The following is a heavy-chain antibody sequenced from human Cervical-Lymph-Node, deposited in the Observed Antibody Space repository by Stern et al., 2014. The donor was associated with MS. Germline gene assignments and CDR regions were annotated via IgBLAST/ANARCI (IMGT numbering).Heavy chain of an antibody. CDR2: IYHGDSDA. J-gene: IGHJ4*02. D-gene: IGHD1-26*01. CDR3: AALVRGSYFY. V-gene: IGHV5-51*01. CDR1: GYSFTLYW. Sequence: VQLVQSGAEMKKPGESLKISCKGSGYSFTLYWIGWVRQVPGKGLEWRGIIYHGDSDARYSPSFHGQVTISTDKSISTAYLQWSSLKAADTAMYYCAALVRGSYFYWGQGTLVTVSS.